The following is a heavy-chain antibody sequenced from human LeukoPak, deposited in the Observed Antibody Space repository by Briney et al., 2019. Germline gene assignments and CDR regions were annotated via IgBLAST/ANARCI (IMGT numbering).Heavy chain of an antibody. V-gene: IGHV1-8*02. J-gene: IGHJ5*02. Sequence: ASVKVSCKASGYTFTGYYMHRVRQAPGQGLEWMGRMNPNSGNTGYAQKFQGRVTMTRNTSISTAYMELSSLRSEDTAVYYCARGHVGWLRFDPWGQGTLVTVSS. D-gene: IGHD6-19*01. CDR3: ARGHVGWLRFDP. CDR1: GYTFTGYY. CDR2: MNPNSGNT.